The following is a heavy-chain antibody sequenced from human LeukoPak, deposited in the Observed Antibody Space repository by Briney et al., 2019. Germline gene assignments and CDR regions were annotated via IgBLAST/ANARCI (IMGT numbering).Heavy chain of an antibody. D-gene: IGHD3-9*01. CDR2: IVVGSGKT. J-gene: IGHJ5*02. CDR1: GFTFRSSA. CDR3: AAELDDDIMTGYSQP. V-gene: IGHV1-58*02. Sequence: SVKVSCKASGFTFRSSAIQWVRQARGQRLEWIGWIVVGSGKTNYVRKFQERVTITRDMSTSTAHMELSSLRSEDTAVYYCAAELDDDIMTGYSQPWGQGTLVTVSS.